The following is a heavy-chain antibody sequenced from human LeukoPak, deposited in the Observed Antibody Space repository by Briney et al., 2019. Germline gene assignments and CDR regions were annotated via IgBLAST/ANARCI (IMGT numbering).Heavy chain of an antibody. CDR2: INWNGDGT. CDR1: GFTFSSYE. J-gene: IGHJ6*03. CDR3: ARVPVMDFYYYSYMDV. V-gene: IGHV3-20*04. D-gene: IGHD2-8*01. Sequence: GGSLRLACADSGFTFSSYEMNWVHQAPGKGLEWVSSINWNGDGTGYAQSVKGRFTISRDNAKNSLYLQMNSLRAEDTALYYCARVPVMDFYYYSYMDVWGKGTTVTVSS.